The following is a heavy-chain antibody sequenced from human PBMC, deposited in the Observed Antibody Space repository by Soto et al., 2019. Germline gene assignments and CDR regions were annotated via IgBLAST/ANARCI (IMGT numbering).Heavy chain of an antibody. J-gene: IGHJ6*02. CDR2: IYYSGST. CDR1: GGSISSGGYY. V-gene: IGHV4-31*03. D-gene: IGHD2-2*01. Sequence: SETLSLTCTVSGGSISSGGYYWSWIRQHPGKGLEWIGYIYYSGSTYYNPSLKSRVTISVDTSKNQFSLKLSSVTAADTAVYYCARRGRDIVVVPAGYGGYYYGMDVWGQGTTVTVSS. CDR3: ARRGRDIVVVPAGYGGYYYGMDV.